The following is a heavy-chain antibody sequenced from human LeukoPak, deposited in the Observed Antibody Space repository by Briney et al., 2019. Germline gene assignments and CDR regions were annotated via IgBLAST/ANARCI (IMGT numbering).Heavy chain of an antibody. CDR2: IYYSGST. Sequence: PSETLSLTCTVSGGSISSYYWSWIRQPPGKGLEWIGYIYYSGSTNYNPSLKSRVTISVDTSKNQFSLKLSSVTAADTAGYYCATRHYSGGSSPPTPYYYYYMDVWGKGTTVTVSS. D-gene: IGHD2-15*01. J-gene: IGHJ6*03. CDR1: GGSISSYY. CDR3: ATRHYSGGSSPPTPYYYYYMDV. V-gene: IGHV4-59*08.